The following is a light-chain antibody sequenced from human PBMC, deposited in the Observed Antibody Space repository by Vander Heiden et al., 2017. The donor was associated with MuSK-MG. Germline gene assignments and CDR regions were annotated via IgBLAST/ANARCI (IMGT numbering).Light chain of an antibody. Sequence: DIQMTQSPSSLSASVGDRVTITCRASQSISSYLNWYQQKPGKAPKLLIYAASSLQSGVPSRFSGSGYGTDFTLTISSRQPEDFAPYYCQQTYNNPPITFGGGTKVEIK. CDR3: QQTYNNPPIT. V-gene: IGKV1-39*01. CDR1: QSISSY. CDR2: AAS. J-gene: IGKJ4*01.